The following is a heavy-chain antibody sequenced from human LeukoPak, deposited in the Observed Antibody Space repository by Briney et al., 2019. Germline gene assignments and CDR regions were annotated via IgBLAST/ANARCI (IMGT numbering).Heavy chain of an antibody. J-gene: IGHJ3*02. CDR3: ARHRQSITIFGVVTPRTCRGAFDI. CDR1: GGSISSSSYY. CDR2: IYYSGST. D-gene: IGHD3-3*01. V-gene: IGHV4-39*01. Sequence: SETLSLTCTVSGGSISSSSYYWGWIRQPPGKGLEWIGSIYYSGSTYYNPSLKSRVTISVDTSKNQFSLKLSSVTAADTAVYYCARHRQSITIFGVVTPRTCRGAFDIWGQGTMVTVSS.